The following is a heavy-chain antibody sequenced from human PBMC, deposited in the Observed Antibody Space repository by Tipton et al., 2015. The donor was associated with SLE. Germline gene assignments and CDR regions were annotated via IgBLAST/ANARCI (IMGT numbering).Heavy chain of an antibody. CDR1: GGSISSGGYY. J-gene: IGHJ4*02. CDR2: IYYSGST. V-gene: IGHV4-31*03. Sequence: TLSLTCTVSGGSISSGGYYWSWIRPHPGKGLEWFGYIYYSGSTYYNPSLKSRVTISVYTSKNQFSLKLSSVTAADTAVYYCARAKRIWFGESPNYFDYWGQGTLVTVS. D-gene: IGHD3-10*01. CDR3: ARAKRIWFGESPNYFDY.